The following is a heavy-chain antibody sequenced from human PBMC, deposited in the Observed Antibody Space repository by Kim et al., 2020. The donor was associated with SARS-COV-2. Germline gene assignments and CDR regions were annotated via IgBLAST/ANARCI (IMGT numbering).Heavy chain of an antibody. Sequence: SETLSLTCTVSGGSISSYYWSWIRQPPGKGLEWIGYIYYSGSTNYNPSLKSRVTISVDTSKNQFSLKLSSVTAADTAVYYCARWTYYYDSSGYYHNLLDYWGQGNLVTVSS. J-gene: IGHJ4*02. V-gene: IGHV4-59*08. D-gene: IGHD3-22*01. CDR3: ARWTYYYDSSGYYHNLLDY. CDR2: IYYSGST. CDR1: GGSISSYY.